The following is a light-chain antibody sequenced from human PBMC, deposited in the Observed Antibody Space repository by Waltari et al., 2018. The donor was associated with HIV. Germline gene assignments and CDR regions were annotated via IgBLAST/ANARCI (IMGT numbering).Light chain of an antibody. Sequence: DIVITQSPVSLPVTPGEAASISCSSSQSLLHRNGFHYLDWYLQKPGQSPQLLIYLPSNRASGVPDRFSGSGSGTDFTLKISRVEAEDVGVYYCMQALQTPTFGGGTKVEI. CDR2: LPS. CDR1: QSLLHRNGFHY. CDR3: MQALQTPT. V-gene: IGKV2-28*01. J-gene: IGKJ4*01.